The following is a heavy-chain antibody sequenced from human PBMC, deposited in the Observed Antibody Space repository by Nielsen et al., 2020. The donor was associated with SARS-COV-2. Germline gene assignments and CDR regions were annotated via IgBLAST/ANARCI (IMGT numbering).Heavy chain of an antibody. CDR3: ATDTKPNNIDSGYDY. J-gene: IGHJ4*02. D-gene: IGHD5-12*01. Sequence: GGSLRLSCAASGFTFSSYSMNWVRQAPGKGLEWVSSISSSSSTIYYADSVKGRFTISRDNSKNTLYLQMNSLRAEDTAVYYCATDTKPNNIDSGYDYWGQGTLVTVSS. CDR1: GFTFSSYS. CDR2: ISSSSSTI. V-gene: IGHV3-48*01.